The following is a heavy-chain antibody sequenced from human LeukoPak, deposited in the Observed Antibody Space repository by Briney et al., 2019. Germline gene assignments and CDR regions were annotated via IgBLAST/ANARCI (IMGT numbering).Heavy chain of an antibody. CDR3: ARVPAAAGTGGWFDP. V-gene: IGHV3-11*06. D-gene: IGHD6-13*01. CDR2: ISTSSSYT. J-gene: IGHJ5*02. CDR1: GFTFSDYY. Sequence: GGSLRLSCAASGFTFSDYYMSWIRQAPGKGLEWVSYISTSSSYTNYADSVKGRFTISRDNAKNSLYLQMNSLRAEDTAVYYCARVPAAAGTGGWFDPWGQGTLVTVSS.